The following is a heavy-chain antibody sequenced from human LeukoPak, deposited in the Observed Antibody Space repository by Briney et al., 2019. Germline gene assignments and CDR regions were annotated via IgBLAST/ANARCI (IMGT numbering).Heavy chain of an antibody. V-gene: IGHV4-39*01. Sequence: SETLSLTCTVSGGSISSSSYYWGWIRQPPGKGLEWIGSIYHSGSTYYNPSLKSRVTISVDTSKNQFSLKLSSVTAADTAVYYCARSRAVAGTPERVDYWGQGTLVTVSS. D-gene: IGHD6-19*01. J-gene: IGHJ4*02. CDR2: IYHSGST. CDR1: GGSISSSSYY. CDR3: ARSRAVAGTPERVDY.